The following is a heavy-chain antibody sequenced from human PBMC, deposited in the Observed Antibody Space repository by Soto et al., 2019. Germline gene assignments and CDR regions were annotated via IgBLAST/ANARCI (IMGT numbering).Heavy chain of an antibody. V-gene: IGHV1-24*01. J-gene: IGHJ4*02. CDR1: GYTLTELS. CDR2: FDPEDGET. D-gene: IGHD3-3*01. CDR3: ATAPSLFGVALDY. Sequence: PSVKVSCKVSGYTLTELSMHWVRQAPGKGLEWMGGFDPEDGETIYAQKFPGRVTMTEDTSTDTAYMELSSLRSEDTAVYYCATAPSLFGVALDYWGQGTLVTVSS.